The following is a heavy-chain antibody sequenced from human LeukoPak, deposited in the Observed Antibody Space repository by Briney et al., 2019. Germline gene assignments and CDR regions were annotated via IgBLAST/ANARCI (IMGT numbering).Heavy chain of an antibody. CDR1: GDSISIGRYY. Sequence: PSETLSLTCTVSGDSISIGRYYWSWIRQPAGKGLEWIGHMNTTESTKYNPSPKTRVTISVDRTNNQFSLKLSSVTAADTAVYYCARDWDYWGQGTLVAVSS. V-gene: IGHV4-61*09. J-gene: IGHJ4*02. CDR2: MNTTEST. CDR3: ARDWDY.